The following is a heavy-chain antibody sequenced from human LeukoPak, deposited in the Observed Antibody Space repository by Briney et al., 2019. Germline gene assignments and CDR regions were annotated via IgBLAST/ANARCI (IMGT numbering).Heavy chain of an antibody. Sequence: GGSLRLSCAASGFTFRSYWMSWVRQAPGKGLEWVANINDDGSERVYVDSVKGRFTISRDNAKNSLSLQMNSLRVEDTAIFYCARFGYRRAIDIWGQGTMVTVS. J-gene: IGHJ3*02. V-gene: IGHV3-7*01. CDR2: INDDGSER. CDR1: GFTFRSYW. CDR3: ARFGYRRAIDI. D-gene: IGHD6-25*01.